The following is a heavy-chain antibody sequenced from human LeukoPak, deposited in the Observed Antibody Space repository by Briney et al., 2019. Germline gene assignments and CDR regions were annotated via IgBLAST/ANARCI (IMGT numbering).Heavy chain of an antibody. J-gene: IGHJ5*02. CDR3: ARSDYDILTGYYNSWFDP. D-gene: IGHD3-9*01. CDR1: GYTFTSYY. V-gene: IGHV1-46*03. CDR2: INPSGGST. Sequence: GASVKVSYKASGYTFTSYYMHWVRQAPGQGLEWMGIINPSGGSTSYAQKFQGGVTMTRDTSTSTVYMELSSLRSEGTAVYYCARSDYDILTGYYNSWFDPWGQGTLVTVSS.